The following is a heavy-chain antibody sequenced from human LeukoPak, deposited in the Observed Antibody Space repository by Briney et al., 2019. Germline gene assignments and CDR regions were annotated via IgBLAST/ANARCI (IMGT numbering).Heavy chain of an antibody. Sequence: GGSLRLSCAASGFTFSSYAMSWVRQAPGKGLEWVSAISGSGGSTYYADSVKGRFTISRDNSKNTLYLQMNSLRAEDTAVYYCAHMKYHYGSGGLIDYWGQGTLVTVSS. CDR3: AHMKYHYGSGGLIDY. D-gene: IGHD3-10*01. V-gene: IGHV3-23*01. CDR1: GFTFSSYA. J-gene: IGHJ4*02. CDR2: ISGSGGST.